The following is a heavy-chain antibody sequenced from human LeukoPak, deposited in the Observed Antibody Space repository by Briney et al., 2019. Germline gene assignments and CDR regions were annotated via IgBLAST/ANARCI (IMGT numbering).Heavy chain of an antibody. D-gene: IGHD3-3*01. Sequence: SVKVSCKASGGTFSSYAISWVRQAPGQGLEWMGGIIPIFGTANYAQKFQGRVTITADESTSTAYMELRSLRSDDTAVYYCARDPYDFWSGYLSFYYYYGMDVWGQGTTVTVSS. V-gene: IGHV1-69*13. CDR3: ARDPYDFWSGYLSFYYYYGMDV. CDR2: IIPIFGTA. J-gene: IGHJ6*02. CDR1: GGTFSSYA.